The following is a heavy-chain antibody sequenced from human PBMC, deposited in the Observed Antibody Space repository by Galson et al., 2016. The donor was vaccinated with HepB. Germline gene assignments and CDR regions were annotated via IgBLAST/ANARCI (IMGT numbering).Heavy chain of an antibody. CDR1: GFTFSSYA. CDR2: IRRVGDDRA. D-gene: IGHD5-24*01. Sequence: SLRLSCAASGFTFSSYAMSWVRQAPGKGLEWISHIRRVGDDRAFYSDSVRGRFTISRDSSKNTLYLDMNSLTAKDTAVYYCEKDQGGDAYGDGYPVFESWGQGTLVIVSS. V-gene: IGHV3-23*01. CDR3: EKDQGGDAYGDGYPVFES. J-gene: IGHJ4*02.